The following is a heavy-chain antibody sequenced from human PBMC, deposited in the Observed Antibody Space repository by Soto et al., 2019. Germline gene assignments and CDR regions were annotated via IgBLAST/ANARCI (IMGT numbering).Heavy chain of an antibody. CDR3: ATTLPIMARLRSAAHSI. J-gene: IGHJ4*02. CDR1: GYTLTELS. Sequence: QVQLVQSGAEVKKPGASVKVSCKVSGYTLTELSMHWVRQAPGKGLEWMGGFDPEDGETIYAQKFHGRVTMTEDTSTDTAYMELSSLRSEDAAVYYCATTLPIMARLRSAAHSIWGQGTLVTVSS. D-gene: IGHD6-13*01. CDR2: FDPEDGET. V-gene: IGHV1-24*01.